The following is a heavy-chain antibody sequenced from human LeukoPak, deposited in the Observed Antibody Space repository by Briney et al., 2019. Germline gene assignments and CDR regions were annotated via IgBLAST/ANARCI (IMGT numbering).Heavy chain of an antibody. CDR3: ARTDFLAANYYMDV. V-gene: IGHV1-2*02. CDR1: VYTFTAYY. Sequence: ASVKVSCKASVYTFTAYYMHWVRQAPGQGLEWMGWINPNSGGTNYAQKFQGRVTMTRDTSISTAYMELSRLRSDDTAVYYCARTDFLAANYYMDVWGKGTTVAVSS. D-gene: IGHD2/OR15-2a*01. CDR2: INPNSGGT. J-gene: IGHJ6*03.